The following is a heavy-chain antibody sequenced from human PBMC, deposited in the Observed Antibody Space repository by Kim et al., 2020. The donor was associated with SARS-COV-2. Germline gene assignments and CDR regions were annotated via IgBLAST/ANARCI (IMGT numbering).Heavy chain of an antibody. D-gene: IGHD6-25*01. J-gene: IGHJ5*02. Sequence: AQKFQGRVTMTRDTSTSTVYMELSSLRSEDTAVYYCARDLAAEKSNWFDPWGQGTLVTVSS. CDR3: ARDLAAEKSNWFDP. V-gene: IGHV1-46*01.